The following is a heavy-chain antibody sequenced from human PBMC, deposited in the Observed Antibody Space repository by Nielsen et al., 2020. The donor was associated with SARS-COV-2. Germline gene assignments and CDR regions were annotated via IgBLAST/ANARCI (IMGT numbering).Heavy chain of an antibody. CDR3: ATITIFGVVINGSFDY. CDR2: IYYSGST. CDR1: GGSISSSSYY. V-gene: IGHV4-39*01. D-gene: IGHD3-3*01. J-gene: IGHJ4*02. Sequence: SETLSLTCTVSGGSISSSSYYWGWIRQPPGKGLEWIGSIYYSGSTYYNPSLKSRVTISVDTSKNQFSLKLSSVTAADTAVHYCATITIFGVVINGSFDYWGQGTLVTVSS.